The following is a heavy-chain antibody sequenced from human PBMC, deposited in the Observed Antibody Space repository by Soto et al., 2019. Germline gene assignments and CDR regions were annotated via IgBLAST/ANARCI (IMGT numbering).Heavy chain of an antibody. CDR2: IYWDDDK. CDR1: GFSLSTSGVG. D-gene: IGHD3-10*01. J-gene: IGHJ4*02. CDR3: AHRRFPRGLDY. V-gene: IGHV2-5*02. Sequence: QITLKESGPTLVKPTQTLTLTCTFSGFSLSTSGVGVGWIRQPPGKALEWLALIYWDDDKRYSPSLKSTLTITKDTSKNQLVLTLANMDPVDTATYYCAHRRFPRGLDYWGQGTLVTVSS.